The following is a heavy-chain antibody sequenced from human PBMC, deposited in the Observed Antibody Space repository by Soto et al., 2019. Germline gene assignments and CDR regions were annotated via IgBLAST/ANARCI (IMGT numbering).Heavy chain of an antibody. CDR2: IYSYGTI. CDR1: GFTVSSNY. D-gene: IGHD7-27*01. CDR3: ARANWGADDAFDI. J-gene: IGHJ3*02. Sequence: EVQLVESEGGLVQPGGSLRLSCAASGFTVSSNYMNWVRQAPGKGLEWVSVIYSYGTIDYADSVKGRFSISRDTSKNALYLQMNSLRAEDTAVYYCARANWGADDAFDIWGQGTVVTVSS. V-gene: IGHV3-66*01.